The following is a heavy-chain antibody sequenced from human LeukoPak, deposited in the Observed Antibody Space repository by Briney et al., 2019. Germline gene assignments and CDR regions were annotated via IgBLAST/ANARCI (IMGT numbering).Heavy chain of an antibody. J-gene: IGHJ6*02. D-gene: IGHD1-7*01. CDR1: GGTFSSYA. CDR2: IIPILGIA. V-gene: IGHV1-69*04. CDR3: ARDRTNYEFYYYYYGMDV. Sequence: ASVKVSCKASGGTFSSYAISWVRQAPGQGLEWIGRIIPILGIANYAQKFQVRVTITADKSTSTAYMELSSLRSEDTAVYYCARDRTNYEFYYYYYGMDVWGQGTTVTVSS.